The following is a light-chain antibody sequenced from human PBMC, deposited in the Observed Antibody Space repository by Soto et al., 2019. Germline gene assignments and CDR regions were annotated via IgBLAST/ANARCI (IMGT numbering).Light chain of an antibody. J-gene: IGKJ5*01. CDR3: QQYGTSAIT. CDR2: GAS. Sequence: ESVLTQSPGTLSLSPGERATLSCRASQSVSSNYLAWYQQKPGQAPRLLIYGASTRAAGIPDRFSGDGSGTDFTLTISRLEPEDFAVYYCQQYGTSAITFGQGTRLEIK. CDR1: QSVSSNY. V-gene: IGKV3-20*01.